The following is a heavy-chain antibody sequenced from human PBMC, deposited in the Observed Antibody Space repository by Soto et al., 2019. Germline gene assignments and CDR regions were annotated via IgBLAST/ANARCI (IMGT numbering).Heavy chain of an antibody. V-gene: IGHV4-34*01. CDR3: ARIRRGGSYRGGWFDP. D-gene: IGHD3-16*02. CDR1: GGSFSGYY. Sequence: SETLSLTCAVYGGSFSGYYWSWIRQPPGKGLEWIGEINHSGSTNYNPSLKSRVTISVDTSKNQFSLKLSSVTAADTAVYYCARIRRGGSYRGGWFDPWGQGTLVTVSS. J-gene: IGHJ5*02. CDR2: INHSGST.